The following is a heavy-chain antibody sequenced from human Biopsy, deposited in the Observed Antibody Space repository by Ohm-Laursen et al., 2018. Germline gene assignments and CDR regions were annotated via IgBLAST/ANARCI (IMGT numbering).Heavy chain of an antibody. CDR3: VRGVDYYDPYHYYALDV. Sequence: SGTLSLTCPVYGESFNGYYWSWIRQTPGKGLEWIGEINHSGRTNYNPSLKSRVTISVDTSKNQFSLKVRSVTAADTAVYYCVRGVDYYDPYHYYALDVWGQGTAVTVSS. V-gene: IGHV4-34*01. CDR1: GESFNGYY. J-gene: IGHJ6*02. D-gene: IGHD3-22*01. CDR2: INHSGRT.